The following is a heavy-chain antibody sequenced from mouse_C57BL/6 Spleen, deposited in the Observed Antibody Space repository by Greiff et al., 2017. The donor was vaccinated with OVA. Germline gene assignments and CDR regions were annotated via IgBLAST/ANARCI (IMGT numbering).Heavy chain of an antibody. J-gene: IGHJ2*01. V-gene: IGHV1-50*01. Sequence: QVQLQQPGAELVKPGASVKLSCKASGYTFTSYWMQWVKQRPGQGLEWIGEIDPSDSYTNYNQKFKGKATLTVDTSSSTAYMQLSSLTSEDSAVYYCARPYYYGSSHYFDDWGKGTTLTVSS. CDR2: IDPSDSYT. D-gene: IGHD1-1*01. CDR1: GYTFTSYW. CDR3: ARPYYYGSSHYFDD.